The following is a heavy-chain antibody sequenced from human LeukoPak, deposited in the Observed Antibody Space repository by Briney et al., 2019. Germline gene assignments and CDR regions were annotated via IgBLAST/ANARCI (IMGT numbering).Heavy chain of an antibody. V-gene: IGHV3-7*01. J-gene: IGHJ4*02. CDR1: GFRFSNYW. D-gene: IGHD1-1*01. CDR3: ARAREITVTGTGLFES. CDR2: IKHDGSGP. Sequence: GGSLRLSCAVSGFRFSNYWMTWVRQAPGKGLEWVANIKHDGSGPSYLDSVKGRFTISRDNARNLLSLQMSGLRVEDTAVYYFARAREITVTGTGLFESWGQGTLVTVSS.